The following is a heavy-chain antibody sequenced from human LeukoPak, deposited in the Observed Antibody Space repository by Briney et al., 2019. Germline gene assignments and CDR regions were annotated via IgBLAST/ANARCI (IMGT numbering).Heavy chain of an antibody. V-gene: IGHV1-8*02. Sequence: ASVKVSCKPSGYTFTSYAISWLRQAPGQGLEWMGWMNPNSGNTGYAQKFQGRVTMTRNTSISTAYMELSSLRSEDTAVYYCAREILGSWYKNWFDPWGQGTLVTVSS. CDR3: AREILGSWYKNWFDP. CDR1: GYTFTSYA. D-gene: IGHD6-13*01. CDR2: MNPNSGNT. J-gene: IGHJ5*02.